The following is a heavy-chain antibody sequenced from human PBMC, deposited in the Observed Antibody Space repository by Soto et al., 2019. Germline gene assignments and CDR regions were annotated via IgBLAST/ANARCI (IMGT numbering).Heavy chain of an antibody. D-gene: IGHD6-19*01. V-gene: IGHV1-69*12. CDR2: IIPIFGTA. CDR1: GGTFSSYA. J-gene: IGHJ4*02. Sequence: QVQLVQSGAEVKKPGSSVKVSCKASGGTFSSYAISWVRQAPGQGLEWMGGIIPIFGTANYAQKFQGRVTITADESTSTAYMELSSLRSEDTAVYYCARMSILAVAGMGAADYWGQGTLVTVSS. CDR3: ARMSILAVAGMGAADY.